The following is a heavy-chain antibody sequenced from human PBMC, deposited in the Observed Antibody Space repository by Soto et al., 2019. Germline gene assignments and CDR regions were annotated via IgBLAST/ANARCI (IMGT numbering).Heavy chain of an antibody. CDR1: GGTFSSYA. Sequence: WASVKVSCKVSGGTFSSYAISWVRQAPGQGLEWMGGIIPIFGTANYAQKFQGRVTITADESTSTAYMELSSLRSEDTAVYYCARESGSYFDPYYYYGMDVWGQGTTVTVSS. D-gene: IGHD1-26*01. J-gene: IGHJ6*02. CDR3: ARESGSYFDPYYYYGMDV. CDR2: IIPIFGTA. V-gene: IGHV1-69*13.